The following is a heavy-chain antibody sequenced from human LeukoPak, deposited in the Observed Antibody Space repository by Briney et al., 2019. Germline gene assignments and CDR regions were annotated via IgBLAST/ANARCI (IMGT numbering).Heavy chain of an antibody. Sequence: PSETLSLTCTVSGGSISSGGYYWNWIRQHPGKGLEWIGYIYYSGSTYYNPSLKSRVTISVDTSKNQFSLKLSSVTAADTAVYYCARTQEIVVVPAAPYFDYWGQGTLVTVSS. V-gene: IGHV4-31*03. CDR2: IYYSGST. D-gene: IGHD2-2*01. CDR3: ARTQEIVVVPAAPYFDY. CDR1: GGSISSGGYY. J-gene: IGHJ4*02.